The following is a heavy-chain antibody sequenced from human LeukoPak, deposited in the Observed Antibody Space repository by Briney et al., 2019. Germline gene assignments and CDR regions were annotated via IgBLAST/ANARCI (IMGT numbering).Heavy chain of an antibody. CDR3: ATDLRDGYNFGY. Sequence: GASVKVSCKVSGYTLTELSMHWVRQAPGKGLEWMGGFDPEDGETIYAQKFQGRVTITEDTSTDTAYMELSSLRSEDTAVFYCATDLRDGYNFGYWGQGTLVTVSS. CDR1: GYTLTELS. CDR2: FDPEDGET. J-gene: IGHJ4*02. D-gene: IGHD5-24*01. V-gene: IGHV1-24*01.